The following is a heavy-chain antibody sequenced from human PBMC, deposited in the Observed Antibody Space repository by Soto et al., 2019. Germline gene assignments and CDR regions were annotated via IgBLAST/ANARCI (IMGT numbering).Heavy chain of an antibody. J-gene: IGHJ6*02. Sequence: QVQLVQSGAEVKKPGSSVKVSCKASGGTFSSYTISWVRQAPGQGLEWMGRIIPILGIANYAQKFQGRVTITGDKSASTAYMELSSLRSEDTAVYYCAGERSRAKPGGMDVWGQGTTVTVSS. CDR3: AGERSRAKPGGMDV. CDR1: GGTFSSYT. V-gene: IGHV1-69*08. CDR2: IIPILGIA. D-gene: IGHD2-15*01.